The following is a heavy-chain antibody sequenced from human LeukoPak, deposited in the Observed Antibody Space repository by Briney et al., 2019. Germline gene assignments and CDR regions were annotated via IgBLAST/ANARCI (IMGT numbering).Heavy chain of an antibody. CDR2: IKQDGSET. D-gene: IGHD5-24*01. Sequence: GGSLRLSCATSGFTFSTYWMSWVRQAPGKGLEWVANIKQDGSETYYADSVKGRFTIFRDNAKNSLYLQMESLRVEDTAVYYCANGDGFDYWGQGTLVIVSS. J-gene: IGHJ4*02. CDR3: ANGDGFDY. CDR1: GFTFSTYW. V-gene: IGHV3-7*01.